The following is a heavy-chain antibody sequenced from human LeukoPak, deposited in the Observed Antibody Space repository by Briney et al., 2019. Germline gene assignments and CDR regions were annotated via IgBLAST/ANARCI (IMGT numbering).Heavy chain of an antibody. CDR2: IPFSSSTI. Sequence: GGSLRLSCAASGFTFSLYEMNWVRQAPGKGLEWVSYIPFSSSTIYYADSVKGRFTISRDNAKNSLYLQMNSLRAEDTAVYYCARGYSSSWYFVFDYWGQGTLVTVSS. CDR1: GFTFSLYE. V-gene: IGHV3-48*01. J-gene: IGHJ4*02. D-gene: IGHD6-13*01. CDR3: ARGYSSSWYFVFDY.